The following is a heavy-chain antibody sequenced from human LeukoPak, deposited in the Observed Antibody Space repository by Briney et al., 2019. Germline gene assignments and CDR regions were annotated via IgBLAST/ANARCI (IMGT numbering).Heavy chain of an antibody. D-gene: IGHD3-22*01. Sequence: SETLSLTCAVYGGSFSGYYWSWIRQPPGKGLEWIGEINRSGGTNYNPSLKSRVTISVDTSKNQFSLKLSSVTAADTAVYYCARGNYYDSSGLDYWGQGTLVTVSS. V-gene: IGHV4-34*01. J-gene: IGHJ4*02. CDR3: ARGNYYDSSGLDY. CDR1: GGSFSGYY. CDR2: INRSGGT.